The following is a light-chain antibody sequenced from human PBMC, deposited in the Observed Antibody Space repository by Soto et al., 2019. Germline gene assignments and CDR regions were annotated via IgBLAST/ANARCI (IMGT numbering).Light chain of an antibody. CDR2: GAS. V-gene: IGKV1-27*01. Sequence: DIQMTKSPSSLSASVGARVTITCRASQGMSNYLAWYQQKPGKVPKHLIYGASTLQSGVPSRFTGSGSGTDFTLTISSLQPEDVATYYCQKYDSVPLTFGQGTKVEIK. CDR3: QKYDSVPLT. CDR1: QGMSNY. J-gene: IGKJ1*01.